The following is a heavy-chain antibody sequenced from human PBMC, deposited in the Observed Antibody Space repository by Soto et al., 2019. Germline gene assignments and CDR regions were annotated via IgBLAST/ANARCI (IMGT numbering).Heavy chain of an antibody. J-gene: IGHJ4*02. CDR3: ARGGSGWPRYYFDY. V-gene: IGHV4-31*11. D-gene: IGHD6-19*01. CDR2: IYYSGST. CDR1: GDSFSSGDYY. Sequence: QVQLQESGQGLVKPSQTLSLTCAVSGDSFSSGDYYWTWTRQHPGKGLEWIGYIYYSGSTYSNPSLRSRVTISPDTSKNQFFLKMSSVTVADTAVYYCARGGSGWPRYYFDYWGQGTLVTVSS.